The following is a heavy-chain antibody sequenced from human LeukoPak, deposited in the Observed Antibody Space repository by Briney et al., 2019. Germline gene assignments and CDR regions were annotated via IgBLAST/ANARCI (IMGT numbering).Heavy chain of an antibody. J-gene: IGHJ6*03. CDR3: GRTRFSNIGVELRDYYYCYMDV. Sequence: ASVKVSFKASGGTFSNYAISWVRQAPGQGLEWMGGIIPFIDTANYAQKLQGRVTITADESTSTAYMALSSLRSEDTAVYYCGRTRFSNIGVELRDYYYCYMDVWGKGTTVTVTS. V-gene: IGHV1-69*01. D-gene: IGHD1-7*01. CDR2: IIPFIDTA. CDR1: GGTFSNYA.